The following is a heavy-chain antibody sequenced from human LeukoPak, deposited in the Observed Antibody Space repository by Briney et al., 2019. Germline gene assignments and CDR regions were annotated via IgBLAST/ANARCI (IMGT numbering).Heavy chain of an antibody. J-gene: IGHJ4*02. V-gene: IGHV4-39*07. Sequence: SETLSLTCTVSGGSISSSSYYWGWIRQPPGKGLEWIGSIYYSGSTYYNPSLKSRVTISVDTSKNQFSPKLSSVTAADTAVYYCARGRTYFDYWGQGTLVTVSS. CDR2: IYYSGST. CDR3: ARGRTYFDY. CDR1: GGSISSSSYY. D-gene: IGHD3/OR15-3a*01.